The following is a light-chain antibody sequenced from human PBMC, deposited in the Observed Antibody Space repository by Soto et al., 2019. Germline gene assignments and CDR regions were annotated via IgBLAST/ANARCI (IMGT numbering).Light chain of an antibody. Sequence: QSVLTPPPPGSGTPGRSLSISCTGTSPKLGAGYGVHWYQQRPGTAPKLLIVGNTIRPSGVPDRFSASPSGTSASLAITGLQAEDEGDYYCQSYDSTLSARYVFGTGTKVTVL. CDR1: SPKLGAGYG. CDR2: GNT. J-gene: IGLJ1*01. CDR3: QSYDSTLSARYV. V-gene: IGLV1-40*01.